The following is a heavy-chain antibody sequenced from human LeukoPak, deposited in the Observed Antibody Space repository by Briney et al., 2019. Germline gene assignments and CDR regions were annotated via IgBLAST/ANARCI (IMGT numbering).Heavy chain of an antibody. Sequence: GGSLRLSCAASGFTVSSNYMSWVRQAPGKGLEWVSVIYSGGSTYYADSVKGRFTISRDNSKNTLYLQMNSLRAEDTAVYYCARTFGYSSGWYDAFDIWGQGTMVTVSS. V-gene: IGHV3-66*01. D-gene: IGHD6-19*01. J-gene: IGHJ3*02. CDR2: IYSGGST. CDR3: ARTFGYSSGWYDAFDI. CDR1: GFTVSSNY.